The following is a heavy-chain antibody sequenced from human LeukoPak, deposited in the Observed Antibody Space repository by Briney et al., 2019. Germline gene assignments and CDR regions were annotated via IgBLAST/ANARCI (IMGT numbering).Heavy chain of an antibody. CDR1: GFPFSSCA. D-gene: IGHD2-15*01. CDR3: EGVVAATGYFSY. J-gene: IGHJ4*02. CDR2: ISGSGGST. Sequence: GGSLRLSCAASGFPFSSCAMSWVPQAPGKGLEEVLAISGSGGSTYYADSVRGRFTVYRNNYKNTLYLQMNRLRAADTGVYFREGVVAATGYFSYSAQGTLVSVSS. V-gene: IGHV3-23*01.